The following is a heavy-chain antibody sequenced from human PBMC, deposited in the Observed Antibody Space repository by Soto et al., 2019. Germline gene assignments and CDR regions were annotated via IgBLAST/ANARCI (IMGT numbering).Heavy chain of an antibody. CDR2: ISWNSGSI. CDR3: AKANRGDTAIDY. D-gene: IGHD5-18*01. V-gene: IGHV3-9*01. CDR1: GFTFDDYA. Sequence: EVQVVESGGGLVQPGRSLRLSCAASGFTFDDYAMHWVRQAPGKGLEWVSGISWNSGSIGYADSVKGRFTISRDNAKNSLYLQMNSLRAEDTALYYCAKANRGDTAIDYWGREPWSPSPQ. J-gene: IGHJ4*02.